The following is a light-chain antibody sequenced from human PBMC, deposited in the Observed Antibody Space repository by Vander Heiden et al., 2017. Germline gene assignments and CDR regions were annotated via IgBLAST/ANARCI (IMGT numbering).Light chain of an antibody. J-gene: IGKJ4*01. CDR1: QDISNN. CDR2: DAS. Sequence: DIQMSQSPSSLSASVGDRVTLTCQASQDISNNINWYQQKPGKAPKLLIYDASYLETGLASRFNGSGSGTDFTFTISSLQPEDLATYYCQQDDNLPLTFGGGTKVEIK. CDR3: QQDDNLPLT. V-gene: IGKV1-33*01.